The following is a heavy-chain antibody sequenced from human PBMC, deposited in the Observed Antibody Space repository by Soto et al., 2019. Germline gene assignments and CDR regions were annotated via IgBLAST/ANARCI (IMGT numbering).Heavy chain of an antibody. V-gene: IGHV5-51*01. J-gene: IGHJ5*02. CDR1: GYRFTDYW. D-gene: IGHD3-3*01. CDR3: ARFGGPGLSHNWFDN. CDR2: FYPDDSDS. Sequence: PGESLKISCQVSGYRFTDYWIVWVRQIPGKGLEWMGLFYPDDSDSRYNPSFQGHVTFSADKSITTAYLQWSSLKASDIALFYFARFGGPGLSHNWFDNWGQGTLVTVSS.